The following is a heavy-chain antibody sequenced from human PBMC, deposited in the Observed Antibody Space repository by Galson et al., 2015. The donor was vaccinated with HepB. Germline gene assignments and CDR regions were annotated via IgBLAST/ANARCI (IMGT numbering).Heavy chain of an antibody. Sequence: SLRLSCAASGFTFTSYVMSWVRQAPRKGLEYVSTISGTGGSTYYADSVKGRFAISRDNSKNTLYLQMNSLRPEDTALYSCARGYFDTERGHYFDYWGQGTPVTVSS. CDR1: GFTFTSYV. J-gene: IGHJ4*02. V-gene: IGHV3-64*04. CDR2: ISGTGGST. CDR3: ARGYFDTERGHYFDY. D-gene: IGHD3-22*01.